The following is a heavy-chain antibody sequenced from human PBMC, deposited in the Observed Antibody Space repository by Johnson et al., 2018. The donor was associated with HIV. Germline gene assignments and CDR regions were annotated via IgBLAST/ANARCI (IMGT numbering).Heavy chain of an antibody. CDR3: AKPLEMATSSDAFDI. J-gene: IGHJ3*02. Sequence: QVQLVESGGGVFQPGRSLRLSCAASGFTFSYYGMHWVRQAPGKGLEWVAVIWYDGSNKNYADSVKGRFTISRDNSKNTLYLQMNSLRAEDTAVYYCAKPLEMATSSDAFDIWGQGTMVTVSS. CDR2: IWYDGSNK. D-gene: IGHD5-24*01. CDR1: GFTFSYYG. V-gene: IGHV3-33*06.